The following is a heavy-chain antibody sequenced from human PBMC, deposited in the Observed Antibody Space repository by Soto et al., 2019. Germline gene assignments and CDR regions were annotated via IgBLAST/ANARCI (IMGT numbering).Heavy chain of an antibody. CDR1: GFTFSSYA. CDR2: ISYDGSNK. CDR3: AGEGRLGAAAGTPDY. V-gene: IGHV3-30-3*01. Sequence: QVQLVESGGGVVQPGRSLRLSCAASGFTFSSYAMHWVRQAPGKGLEWVAVISYDGSNKYYADSVKGRFTSSRDNSKNTLYLQMNSLRAEDTAVYYCAGEGRLGAAAGTPDYWGQGTLVTVSS. D-gene: IGHD6-13*01. J-gene: IGHJ4*02.